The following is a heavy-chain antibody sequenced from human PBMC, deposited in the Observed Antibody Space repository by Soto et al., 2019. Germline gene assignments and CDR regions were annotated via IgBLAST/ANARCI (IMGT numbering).Heavy chain of an antibody. CDR3: ARAIPYNWNEFYYYYGMDV. J-gene: IGHJ6*02. CDR2: ISAYNGNT. V-gene: IGHV1-18*01. Sequence: QVQLVQSGAEVKKPGASVKVSCKASGYTFTSYGISWVRQAPGQGLEWMVWISAYNGNTNYAQKLQGRVTMTTDTSTSTAYMELRSLKSDDTAVYYCARAIPYNWNEFYYYYGMDVWGQGTTVTVSS. D-gene: IGHD1-1*01. CDR1: GYTFTSYG.